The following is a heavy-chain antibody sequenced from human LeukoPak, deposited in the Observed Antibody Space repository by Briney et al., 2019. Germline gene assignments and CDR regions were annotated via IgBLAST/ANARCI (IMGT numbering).Heavy chain of an antibody. J-gene: IGHJ4*02. CDR2: ISSSGSTI. V-gene: IGHV3-48*03. CDR1: GFAFISSE. CDR3: ARVFYDSSGYAPCGY. Sequence: GGSLRLSCAASGFAFISSEMNWVRQAPGKGLEWVSYISSSGSTIYYADSMKGRFTISRDNAKNSLYLQMNSLRAEDTAVYYCARVFYDSSGYAPCGYWGQGTLVTVSS. D-gene: IGHD3-22*01.